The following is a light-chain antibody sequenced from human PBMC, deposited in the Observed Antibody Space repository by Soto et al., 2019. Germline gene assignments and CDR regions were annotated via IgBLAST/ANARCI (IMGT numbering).Light chain of an antibody. J-gene: IGLJ3*02. Sequence: QSVLTQPPSVSGAPGQRVTISCTGSSSNIGAGYDVHWYQQLPGTAPKLLIYGNSNRPSGVPDRFSGCKSCTSASLAITGRQAEDEADYYCQSYDSSLSGWVFGGGTQLTVL. CDR1: SSNIGAGYD. CDR2: GNS. V-gene: IGLV1-40*01. CDR3: QSYDSSLSGWV.